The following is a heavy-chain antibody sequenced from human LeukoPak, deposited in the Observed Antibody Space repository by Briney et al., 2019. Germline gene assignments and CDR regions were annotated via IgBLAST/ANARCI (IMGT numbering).Heavy chain of an antibody. Sequence: QPGGSLRLSCAASGFTFSTYGMHWVRQAPGKGLEWVAVIWYDGSNNYYADSVKGRFTISRDNSKNTLYLQMNSLRAEDTAVYCRARCSGGTCFPRGYMDVWGKGTTVTVSS. V-gene: IGHV3-33*01. J-gene: IGHJ6*03. CDR2: IWYDGSNN. CDR3: ARCSGGTCFPRGYMDV. CDR1: GFTFSTYG. D-gene: IGHD2-15*01.